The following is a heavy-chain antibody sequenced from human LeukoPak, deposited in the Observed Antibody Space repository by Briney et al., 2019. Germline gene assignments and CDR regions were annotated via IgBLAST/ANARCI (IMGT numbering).Heavy chain of an antibody. CDR3: AALDHGHDY. Sequence: GGSLRLSCAASGFTVSNKYMTWVGQAPGKGLEWVSYISSSGGTIYYADSVKGRFTISRDNAKNTLYLEMNSLRVEDTAVYYCAALDHGHDYWGQGTLVTVSS. V-gene: IGHV3-11*04. CDR1: GFTVSNKY. J-gene: IGHJ4*02. CDR2: ISSSGGTI.